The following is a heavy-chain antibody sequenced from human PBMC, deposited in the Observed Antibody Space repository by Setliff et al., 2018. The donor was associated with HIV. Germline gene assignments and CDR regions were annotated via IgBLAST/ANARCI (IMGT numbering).Heavy chain of an antibody. D-gene: IGHD3-3*01. CDR2: IYYSGST. CDR1: GGSISNYY. Sequence: LSLTCTVSGGSISNYYWSWIRQPPGKGLEWIGYIYYSGSTNYNPSLKSRVTISVDTSKNQFSLKLSSVTAADSAVYYCARGLGYNFWSGYSPIGWFDPWGQGTLVTVSS. J-gene: IGHJ5*02. V-gene: IGHV4-59*01. CDR3: ARGLGYNFWSGYSPIGWFDP.